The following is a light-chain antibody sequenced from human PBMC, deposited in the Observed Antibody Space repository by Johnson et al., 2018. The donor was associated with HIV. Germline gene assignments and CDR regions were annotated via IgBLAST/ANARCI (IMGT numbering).Light chain of an antibody. CDR1: SSNIGNNY. J-gene: IGLJ1*01. CDR2: ENN. CDR3: GTWDDSRSTGGV. Sequence: QSVLSQPPSVSAAPGQKVTISCSGSSSNIGNNYVSWYQQLPGTAPKLLIYENNKRPSGIPDRFSGYKSGTSATLGITGLQTGDEADYYCGTWDDSRSTGGVFVAGTNVTVL. V-gene: IGLV1-51*02.